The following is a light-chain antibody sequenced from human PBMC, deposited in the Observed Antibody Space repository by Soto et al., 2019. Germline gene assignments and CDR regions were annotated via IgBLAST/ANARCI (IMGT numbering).Light chain of an antibody. CDR1: QGISNW. Sequence: DIQMTQSPSSVSASVGDRVSITCRASQGISNWLAWYQQKPGRAPKLLIYAASSLQSGVSSRFRGSGSGTDFTLTISSLQHEDFATYYCQQGNSFPFTFGRGTKVDIK. V-gene: IGKV1D-12*01. CDR3: QQGNSFPFT. CDR2: AAS. J-gene: IGKJ3*01.